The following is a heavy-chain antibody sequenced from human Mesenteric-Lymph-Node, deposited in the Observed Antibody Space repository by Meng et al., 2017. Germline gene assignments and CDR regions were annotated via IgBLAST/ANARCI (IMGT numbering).Heavy chain of an antibody. Sequence: GESLKISCAASGFTFSSYSMNWVRQAPGKGLEWVSSISSSSSYIYYADSVKGRFTISRDNAENSLYLQMNSLRAEDTAVYYCASPGIAVAGSLGGWGRGTLVTVSS. D-gene: IGHD6-19*01. J-gene: IGHJ4*02. CDR2: ISSSSSYI. CDR3: ASPGIAVAGSLGG. CDR1: GFTFSSYS. V-gene: IGHV3-21*01.